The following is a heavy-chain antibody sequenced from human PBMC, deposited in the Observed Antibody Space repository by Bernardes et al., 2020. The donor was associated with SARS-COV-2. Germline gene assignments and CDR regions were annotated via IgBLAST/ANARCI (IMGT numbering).Heavy chain of an antibody. D-gene: IGHD4-17*01. J-gene: IGHJ4*02. V-gene: IGHV3-74*01. Sequence: GGSLRLSCAASGFSFHTYWMHWVRQAPGKGLVWISRINNDGRSVNYADSVKGRFTISRDNAKNTLYLQLNSVTTEDTAVYYCVRGPSGDYGRFEYWGQGDLGVVS. CDR2: INNDGRSV. CDR1: GFSFHTYW. CDR3: VRGPSGDYGRFEY.